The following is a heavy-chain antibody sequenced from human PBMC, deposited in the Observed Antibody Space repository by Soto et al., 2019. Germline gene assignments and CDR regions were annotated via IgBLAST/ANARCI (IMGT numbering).Heavy chain of an antibody. V-gene: IGHV1-2*02. CDR3: ARSPGWNDAYDY. CDR2: LNPNSGGT. J-gene: IGHJ4*02. Sequence: ASVKVSCKASGSTFSGHYIQWVRQAPGQGLEWMGWLNPNSGGTNYAQKFQGRVTMTRDTSITTAYMDLSRLRYDDTAVYFCARSPGWNDAYDYWGQGTRVTVSS. D-gene: IGHD1-1*01. CDR1: GSTFSGHY.